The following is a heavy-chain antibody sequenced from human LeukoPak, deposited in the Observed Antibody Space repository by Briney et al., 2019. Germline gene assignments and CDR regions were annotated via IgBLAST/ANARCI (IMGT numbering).Heavy chain of an antibody. D-gene: IGHD1-26*01. Sequence: ASVKVSCKTSGYTFTYYVISWVRQALGQGLEWMGWINAYNGNTNDAQKFQGRVTMTTDTSTSTAYMELRSLRSDDTAVYYCARGEKPYDYWGQGTLVSVSS. J-gene: IGHJ4*02. CDR1: GYTFTYYV. CDR2: INAYNGNT. CDR3: ARGEKPYDY. V-gene: IGHV1-18*01.